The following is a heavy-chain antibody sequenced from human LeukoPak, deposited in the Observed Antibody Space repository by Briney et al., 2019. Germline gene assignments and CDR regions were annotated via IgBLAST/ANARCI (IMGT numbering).Heavy chain of an antibody. Sequence: SETLSLTCTVSGGSISSSSYYWGWIRQPPGKGLEWIGSIYYSGSTYYNPSLKSRVTISVDTSKNQFSLKLTSVTAADTAVYYCASESGSYLFYFDYWGQGTLVTVSS. CDR2: IYYSGST. J-gene: IGHJ4*02. V-gene: IGHV4-39*07. CDR3: ASESGSYLFYFDY. CDR1: GGSISSSSYY. D-gene: IGHD1-26*01.